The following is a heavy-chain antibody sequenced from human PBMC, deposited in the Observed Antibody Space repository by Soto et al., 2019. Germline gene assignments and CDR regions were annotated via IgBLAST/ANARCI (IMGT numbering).Heavy chain of an antibody. D-gene: IGHD6-25*01. Sequence: QVQLVQSGAEEKKPGASVKVSCKASGYTFTNYATHWVRQAPGQRLEWMGWINAGNGNTKYSQKFQGRVTITRDTCASTAYMELSSRRSEDTAVYYCARGRGYYLPDYWGQGTLVTVSS. CDR2: INAGNGNT. CDR3: ARGRGYYLPDY. J-gene: IGHJ4*02. V-gene: IGHV1-3*05. CDR1: GYTFTNYA.